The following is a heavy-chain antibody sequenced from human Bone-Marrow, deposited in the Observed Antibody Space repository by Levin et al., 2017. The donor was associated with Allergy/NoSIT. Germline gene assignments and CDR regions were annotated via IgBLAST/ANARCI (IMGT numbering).Heavy chain of an antibody. CDR3: ARGWYSFDS. CDR1: GLTFNSYW. V-gene: IGHV3-74*01. CDR2: INSDGSGT. Sequence: PGGSLRLSCAASGLTFNSYWMHWVRQGPGKGLARVARINSDGSGTDYADSVRGRFTISRDNARNTLYLQMTSLRAEDTAVYYCARGWYSFDSWGQGTLVTVSS. J-gene: IGHJ4*02.